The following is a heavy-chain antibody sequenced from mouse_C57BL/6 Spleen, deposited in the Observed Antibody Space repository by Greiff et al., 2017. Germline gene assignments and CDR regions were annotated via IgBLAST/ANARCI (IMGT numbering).Heavy chain of an antibody. CDR1: GYTFTSYW. CDR2: IYPSDSET. CDR3: ARLLGDAMDY. J-gene: IGHJ4*01. D-gene: IGHD1-1*01. Sequence: QVQLQQPGAELVRPGSSVKLSCKASGYTFTSYWMDWVKQRPGQGLEWIGNIYPSDSETHYNQKFKDKATLTVDKSSSTAYMQLSSLTSEDSAVYYCARLLGDAMDYWGQGTSVTVSS. V-gene: IGHV1-61*01.